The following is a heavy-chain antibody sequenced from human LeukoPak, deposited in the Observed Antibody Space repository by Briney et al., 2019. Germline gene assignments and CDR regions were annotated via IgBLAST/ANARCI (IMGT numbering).Heavy chain of an antibody. V-gene: IGHV3-23*01. CDR3: AKERTQTTSFDY. Sequence: PGGSLRLSCTPSGFTFSTYAMSWVRQAPGKGLEWVSLISGSGGSTYFADSVKGRFTISRDNSKNTLYLQMNSLRAEDTATYYCAKERTQTTSFDYWGQGTLVTVSS. CDR1: GFTFSTYA. D-gene: IGHD2/OR15-2a*01. J-gene: IGHJ4*02. CDR2: ISGSGGST.